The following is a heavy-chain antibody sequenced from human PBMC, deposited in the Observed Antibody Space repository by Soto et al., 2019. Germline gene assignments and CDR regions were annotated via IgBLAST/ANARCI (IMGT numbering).Heavy chain of an antibody. CDR3: ATEKRLGLRYSDWLFWFDP. V-gene: IGHV1-24*01. Sequence: QVQLVQSGAEVKKPGASVKVSCKVSGYTLTELTMHWVRLAPGKGLEWVGSFDPEDGETIYAQQFQGRVTVTEDTSTDTAYMELSSLRSEDTAVYYCATEKRLGLRYSDWLFWFDPWGQGTLVTVSS. CDR2: FDPEDGET. D-gene: IGHD3-9*01. CDR1: GYTLTELT. J-gene: IGHJ5*02.